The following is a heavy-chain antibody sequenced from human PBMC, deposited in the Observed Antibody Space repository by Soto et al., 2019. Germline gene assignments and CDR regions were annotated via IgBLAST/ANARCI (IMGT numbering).Heavy chain of an antibody. CDR2: MSWNGGSI. CDR1: GFTFDDYG. Sequence: VQLVESGGGLVQPGRSLRLSCVASGFTFDDYGMHWVRQAPGKGLEWVSGMSWNGGSIAYADSVKGRFTISRDNAKHSLYLQMNSRRPEDTSLYYCAKDISLGELSGPDHWGQGTLVTVSS. V-gene: IGHV3-9*01. CDR3: AKDISLGELSGPDH. D-gene: IGHD3-16*02. J-gene: IGHJ4*02.